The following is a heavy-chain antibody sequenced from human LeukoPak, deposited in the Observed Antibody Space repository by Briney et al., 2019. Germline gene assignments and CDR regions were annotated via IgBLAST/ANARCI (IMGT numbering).Heavy chain of an antibody. Sequence: SETLSLTCTVSGGSISSYYWSWIRQPPGKGLEWIGYTHHSGSTYYNPSLKSRVTISVDTSKNQFSLNVSSVTAADSALYYCARCGTNNRGYHYMDDWGKGTTVTVSS. J-gene: IGHJ6*03. CDR2: THHSGST. D-gene: IGHD2/OR15-2a*01. V-gene: IGHV4-59*01. CDR1: GGSISSYY. CDR3: ARCGTNNRGYHYMDD.